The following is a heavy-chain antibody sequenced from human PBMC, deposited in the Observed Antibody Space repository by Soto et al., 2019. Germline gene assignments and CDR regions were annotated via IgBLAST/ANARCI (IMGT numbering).Heavy chain of an antibody. V-gene: IGHV3-30-3*01. J-gene: IGHJ4*02. CDR1: GFTFSRYS. CDR2: ISFEGNNK. Sequence: QVQLVESGGGVVQPGRSLRLSCAASGFTFSRYSMNWVRQAPGKGLEWVAVISFEGNNKYYADSVKGRFTISRDDSNNTLFLQMNTLRAEDTAVYYCARDILPQWRTSYVFDFWGQGTLVTVSS. CDR3: ARDILPQWRTSYVFDF. D-gene: IGHD2-21*01.